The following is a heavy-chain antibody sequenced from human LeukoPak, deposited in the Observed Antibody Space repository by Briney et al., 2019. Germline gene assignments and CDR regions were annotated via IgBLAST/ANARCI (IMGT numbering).Heavy chain of an antibody. CDR1: GGSFSGYY. CDR3: ARDRIRGYCSSTICLANP. CDR2: INHSGST. D-gene: IGHD2-2*01. Sequence: SEALSLTCAVYGGSFSGYYWSWIRQPPGRGLEWIGEINHSGSTNYNPSLKSRVTISVDTSKNQFSLKLSSVTAADTAVYYCARDRIRGYCSSTICLANPWGQGTLVTVSS. V-gene: IGHV4-34*01. J-gene: IGHJ5*02.